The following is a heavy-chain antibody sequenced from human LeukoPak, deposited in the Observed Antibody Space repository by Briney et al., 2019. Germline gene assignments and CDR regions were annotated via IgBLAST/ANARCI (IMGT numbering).Heavy chain of an antibody. V-gene: IGHV3-30*04. CDR3: ARISRGWLIDS. D-gene: IGHD6-19*01. CDR1: GFSFRSYA. CDR2: ITDDGSES. J-gene: IGHJ4*02. Sequence: PGRSLRLSCAASGFSFRSYAMHWVRQAPGEGLEWVAVITDDGSESNYAESVKGRFTVSRDNARNTLFLQVNSLRVEDTAVYYCARISRGWLIDSWGQGTQVTVSS.